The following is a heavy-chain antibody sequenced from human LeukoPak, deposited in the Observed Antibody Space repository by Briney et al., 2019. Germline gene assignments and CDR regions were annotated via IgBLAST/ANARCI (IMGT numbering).Heavy chain of an antibody. D-gene: IGHD3-10*01. Sequence: GRSLRLSCSTSGFTFGGYSMSWVRQAPGKGLEWVGFIRGKAYGATTEYAASVKGRFTISRDDSKSIAYLQMNSLKTEDTAVYYCTSSFGQLSFFDSWGQGTLVTVSS. CDR1: GFTFGGYS. J-gene: IGHJ4*02. CDR2: IRGKAYGATT. CDR3: TSSFGQLSFFDS. V-gene: IGHV3-49*04.